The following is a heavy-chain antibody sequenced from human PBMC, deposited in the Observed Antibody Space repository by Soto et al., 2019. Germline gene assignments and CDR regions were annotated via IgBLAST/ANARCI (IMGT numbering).Heavy chain of an antibody. Sequence: GGSLRLSCAASGCTFSSYAMHWVRQAPGKGLEWVSAISGSGGSTYYADSVKGRFTISRDNSKNTLYLQMNSLRAEDTAVYYCAKDLIHIVVVTAPGAFDIWGQGTMVTVSS. J-gene: IGHJ3*02. V-gene: IGHV3-23*01. CDR3: AKDLIHIVVVTAPGAFDI. CDR1: GCTFSSYA. D-gene: IGHD2-21*02. CDR2: ISGSGGST.